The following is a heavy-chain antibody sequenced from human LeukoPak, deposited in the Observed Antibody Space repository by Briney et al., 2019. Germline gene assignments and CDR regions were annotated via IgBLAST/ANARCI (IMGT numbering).Heavy chain of an antibody. CDR2: MSGSGAST. V-gene: IGHV3-23*01. CDR1: GFTFSSYA. Sequence: AGGSLRLSCAASGFTFSSYAMTWVRQAPGKGLEWVSAMSGSGASTYDADSVKGRFTISRDNSKNTLYLQMNSLRADDTAVYYCANAPSYGLPLYWGQGTLVTVYS. J-gene: IGHJ4*02. D-gene: IGHD5-24*01. CDR3: ANAPSYGLPLY.